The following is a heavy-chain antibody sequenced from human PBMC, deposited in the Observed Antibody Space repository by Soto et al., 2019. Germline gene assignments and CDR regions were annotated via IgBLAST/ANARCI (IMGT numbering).Heavy chain of an antibody. CDR3: ARALGDFDDY. Sequence: GGSLRLSCTASGFTFSAYWMHWVRQGPGKGLVWVARISGDGSTTTYADSVQGRVTISRDNAKNTLYLQVNSLRAEDTAVYYCARALGDFDDYWGQGTLVTVSS. CDR1: GFTFSAYW. D-gene: IGHD2-21*02. CDR2: ISGDGSTT. V-gene: IGHV3-74*01. J-gene: IGHJ4*02.